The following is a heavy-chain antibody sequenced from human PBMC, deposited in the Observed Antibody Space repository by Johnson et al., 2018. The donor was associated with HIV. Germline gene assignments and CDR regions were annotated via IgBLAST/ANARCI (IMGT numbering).Heavy chain of an antibody. CDR2: ISGSGVST. D-gene: IGHD5-12*01. Sequence: VQLVESGGGLVQPGGSLRLSCAASGFTFSNFAMNWVRQAPGKGLEWVSVISGSGVSTYYADSVKGRFTISRDNSKNTLYLQMNSLRAEDTAIYYCARVLRLPRLGAFDIWGQGTMVTVSS. CDR3: ARVLRLPRLGAFDI. CDR1: GFTFSNFA. V-gene: IGHV3-23*04. J-gene: IGHJ3*02.